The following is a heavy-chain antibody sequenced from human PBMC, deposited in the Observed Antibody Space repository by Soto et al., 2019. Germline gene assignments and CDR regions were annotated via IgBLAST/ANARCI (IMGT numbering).Heavy chain of an antibody. J-gene: IGHJ1*01. CDR2: IKQDGSEK. CDR1: GFTFRSYW. Sequence: EVQLGESGGGVVRPGGSLSLACSASGFTFRSYWMSWVRQAPGQGLEWVANIKQDGSEKYYVDSVKGRFTISRDNAKNSLYLQMNSLRAEDTAVYYCARDGSGWWEYFQHWGQGTLVTVSS. D-gene: IGHD6-19*01. CDR3: ARDGSGWWEYFQH. V-gene: IGHV3-7*03.